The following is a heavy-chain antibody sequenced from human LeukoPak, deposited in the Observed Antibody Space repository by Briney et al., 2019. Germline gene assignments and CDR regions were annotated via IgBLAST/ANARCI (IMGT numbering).Heavy chain of an antibody. Sequence: PGGSLRLSCAASGFTFSSYSMNWVRQAPGKGLEWVSYISSSSSTIYYADSVKGRFTISRDNAKNSLYLQMDSPRADDTAAYYCASSLLATMGPLFYWGLGALVTVSS. J-gene: IGHJ4*02. CDR3: ASSLLATMGPLFY. CDR2: ISSSSSTI. D-gene: IGHD5-24*01. CDR1: GFTFSSYS. V-gene: IGHV3-48*01.